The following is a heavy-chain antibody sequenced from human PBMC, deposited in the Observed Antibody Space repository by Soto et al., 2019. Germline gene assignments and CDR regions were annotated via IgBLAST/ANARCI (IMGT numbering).Heavy chain of an antibody. Sequence: SQTLSLTCTISGDSISSNSAAWNWIRQSPSRGLEWLGRTYYRSKWYNDYAVSVKSRITINPDTSKNQFSLQLNSVTPEDTAVYYCASQQYSGSTGFDYWGQGTLVTVSS. D-gene: IGHD5-12*01. J-gene: IGHJ4*02. V-gene: IGHV6-1*01. CDR1: GDSISSNSAA. CDR2: TYYRSKWYN. CDR3: ASQQYSGSTGFDY.